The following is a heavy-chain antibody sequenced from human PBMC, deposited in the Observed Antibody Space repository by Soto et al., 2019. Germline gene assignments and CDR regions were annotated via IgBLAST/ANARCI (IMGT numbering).Heavy chain of an antibody. D-gene: IGHD2-15*01. Sequence: QVQLQESGPGLVKPSQTLSLTCTVSGGSISSGGYYWSWIRQHPGKGLEWIGYIYYSGSTYYNPSLKSRVTISVDTSKNQFSLKLSSVTAAATAVYYCARGEGYCSGGSCYGTGWFDPWGQGTLVTVSS. CDR3: ARGEGYCSGGSCYGTGWFDP. CDR1: GGSISSGGYY. V-gene: IGHV4-31*03. CDR2: IYYSGST. J-gene: IGHJ5*02.